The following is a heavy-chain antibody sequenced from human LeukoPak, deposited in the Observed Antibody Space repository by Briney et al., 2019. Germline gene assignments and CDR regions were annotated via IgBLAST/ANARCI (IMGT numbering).Heavy chain of an antibody. V-gene: IGHV1-18*01. J-gene: IGHJ4*02. CDR1: GYTFTSYG. Sequence: GASVNVSCKASGYTFTSYGITWVRQAPGQGLEWMGWISAYNRYTNYAQKLQGRVTMTTDTSTSTAYMDLRSLTSDDTAVYYCARAWDCSSTSCYVYFDYWGQGTLVTVSS. CDR3: ARAWDCSSTSCYVYFDY. D-gene: IGHD2-2*01. CDR2: ISAYNRYT.